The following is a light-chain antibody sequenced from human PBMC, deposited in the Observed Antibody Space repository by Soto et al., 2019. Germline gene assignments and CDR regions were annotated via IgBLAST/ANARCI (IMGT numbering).Light chain of an antibody. J-gene: IGKJ1*01. Sequence: DIKMTQSPSTLSATVGDRVTITCRASQSIGSRLAWYQQKPGKAPKVQIYDASSLESGVPSRFSGSGSGTEFTLTISSLQPDDFATYYCQQYNSYWPFGQGTKV. CDR2: DAS. V-gene: IGKV1-5*01. CDR1: QSIGSR. CDR3: QQYNSYWP.